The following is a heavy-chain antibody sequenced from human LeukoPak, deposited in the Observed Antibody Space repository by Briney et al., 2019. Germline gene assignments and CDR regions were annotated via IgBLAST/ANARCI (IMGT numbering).Heavy chain of an antibody. V-gene: IGHV3-30*02. D-gene: IGHD1-26*01. CDR1: GFTFSSYD. CDR3: AKVHSGSYSHFDY. Sequence: GGSLRLSCVASGFTFSSYDTHWVRQAPGKGLEWVAFIRYDGSNKYYADSVKGRFTISRGNSKNTLFLQMNSLRDEDTAVYYCAKVHSGSYSHFDYWGQGTLVTVSS. J-gene: IGHJ4*02. CDR2: IRYDGSNK.